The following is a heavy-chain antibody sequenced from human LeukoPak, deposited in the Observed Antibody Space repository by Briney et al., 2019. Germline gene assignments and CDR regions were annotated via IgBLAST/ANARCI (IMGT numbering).Heavy chain of an antibody. CDR2: IYYSGST. CDR3: ARDVREVTTFDY. CDR1: GGSISSGDYY. J-gene: IGHJ4*02. Sequence: PSRTLSLTCTVSGGSISSGDYYWSWIRQPPGKGLEWIGYIYYSGSTYYNPSLKSRVTISVDTSKNQFSLKLSSVTAADTAVYYCARDVREVTTFDYWGQGTLVTVSS. V-gene: IGHV4-30-4*01. D-gene: IGHD4-17*01.